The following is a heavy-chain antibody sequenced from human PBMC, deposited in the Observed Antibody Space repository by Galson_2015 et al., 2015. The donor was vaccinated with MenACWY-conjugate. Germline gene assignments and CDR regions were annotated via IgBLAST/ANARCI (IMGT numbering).Heavy chain of an antibody. CDR3: AISREVVTPFSPCDL. D-gene: IGHD4-23*01. V-gene: IGHV3-23*01. J-gene: IGHJ3*01. Sequence: SLRLSCAASGFTFSSYAMSWVRQAPGRGLEWVSTVSGSGGSTYYADSVKGRFTISRDNSKNTLYLQMSSLRSDDTAVYYCAISREVVTPFSPCDLWGQGTMITVSS. CDR1: GFTFSSYA. CDR2: VSGSGGST.